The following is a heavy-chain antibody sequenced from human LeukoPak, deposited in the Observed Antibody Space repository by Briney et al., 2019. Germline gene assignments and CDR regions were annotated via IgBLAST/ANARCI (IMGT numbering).Heavy chain of an antibody. CDR3: AGGFGELGDFDY. Sequence: GGSLRLSCAASGFTFSSYEMSWVRQAPRKGLEWVSYISSSGSTIYYADSVKGRFTISRDNAKNSLYLQMNSLRAEDTAVYYCAGGFGELGDFDYWGQGTLVTVSS. CDR2: ISSSGSTI. V-gene: IGHV3-48*03. J-gene: IGHJ4*02. D-gene: IGHD3-10*01. CDR1: GFTFSSYE.